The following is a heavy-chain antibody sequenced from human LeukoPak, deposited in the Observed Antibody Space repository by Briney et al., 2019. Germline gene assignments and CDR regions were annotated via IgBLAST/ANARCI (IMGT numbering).Heavy chain of an antibody. V-gene: IGHV5-51*01. CDR3: ARRVFDRNWFDP. CDR2: IYPGDSDT. J-gene: IGHJ5*02. Sequence: GESLKICCMGSGYSFTSYWICCVRQMPGKGVEWMGIIYPGDSDTRYSASFQGQVTISADKSISTAYLQWSSLKASDTAMYYCARRVFDRNWFDPWGQGTLVTVSS. D-gene: IGHD2-8*01. CDR1: GYSFTSYW.